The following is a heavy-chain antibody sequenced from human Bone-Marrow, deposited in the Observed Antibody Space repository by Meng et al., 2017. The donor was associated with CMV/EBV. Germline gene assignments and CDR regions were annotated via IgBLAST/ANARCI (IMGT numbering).Heavy chain of an antibody. CDR1: GGSISSYY. V-gene: IGHV4-59*01. J-gene: IGHJ4*02. CDR3: ARVGRSRIGDPFYYDILTGYYYFAD. CDR2: IYYSGST. D-gene: IGHD3-9*01. Sequence: SETLSLTCTVSGGSISSYYWSWIRQPPGKGLEWIGYIYYSGSTNYNPSLKSRVTISVDTSKNQFSLKLSSVTAADTAVYYCARVGRSRIGDPFYYDILTGYYYFADWGQGKLVTIAS.